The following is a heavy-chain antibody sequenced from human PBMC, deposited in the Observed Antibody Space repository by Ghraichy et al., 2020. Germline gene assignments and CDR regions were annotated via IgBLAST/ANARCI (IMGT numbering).Heavy chain of an antibody. D-gene: IGHD3-10*01. J-gene: IGHJ4*02. V-gene: IGHV1-18*01. CDR1: GYTFTSYG. Sequence: ASVKVSCKASGYTFTSYGISWVRQAPGQGLEWMGWISAYNGDTNYAQKLQGRVTMTTDTSTSTAYMELRSLRSDDTAVYYCARGVPSLPYPYSGEDYWGQGTLVTVSS. CDR2: ISAYNGDT. CDR3: ARGVPSLPYPYSGEDY.